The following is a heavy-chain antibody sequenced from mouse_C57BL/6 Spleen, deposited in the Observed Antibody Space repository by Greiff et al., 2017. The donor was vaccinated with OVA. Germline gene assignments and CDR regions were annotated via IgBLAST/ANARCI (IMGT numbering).Heavy chain of an antibody. V-gene: IGHV1-26*01. CDR3: ARAGGYPFAY. Sequence: VQLQQSGPELVKPGASVKISCKASGYTFTDYYMNWVKQSHGKSLEWIGDINPNNGGTSYNQKFKGKATLTLDKSSSTAYMELRSLTSEDSAVYYCARAGGYPFAYWGQGTLVTVSA. CDR1: GYTFTDYY. D-gene: IGHD2-2*01. CDR2: INPNNGGT. J-gene: IGHJ3*01.